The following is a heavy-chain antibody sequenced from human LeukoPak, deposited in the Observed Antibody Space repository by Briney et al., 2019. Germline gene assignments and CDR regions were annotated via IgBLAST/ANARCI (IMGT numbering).Heavy chain of an antibody. Sequence: SETLSLTCAVSGGSISSGGYSWSWIRQPPGKGLEWIGYIYHSGSIYYNPSLKSRVTISVDRSKNQFSLKLSSVTAADTAVYYCARESEHSYDYWGQGTLVTVSS. CDR3: ARESEHSYDY. V-gene: IGHV4-30-2*01. CDR2: IYHSGSI. D-gene: IGHD1-14*01. CDR1: GGSISSGGYS. J-gene: IGHJ4*02.